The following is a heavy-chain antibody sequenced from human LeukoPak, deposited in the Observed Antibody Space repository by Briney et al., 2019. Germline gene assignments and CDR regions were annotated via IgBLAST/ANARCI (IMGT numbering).Heavy chain of an antibody. J-gene: IGHJ5*02. CDR1: GGSIRGYY. D-gene: IGHD3-10*01. CDR2: IYYSGST. Sequence: SETLSLTCSVSGGSIRGYYWSWIRQPAGKGLEWIGNIYYSGSTDYNPSLKSRVTISLDTSKNQFSLKLNSVTAADTAVYYCARETAMVRGITQYNWFEPWGQGTLVTVSS. V-gene: IGHV4-59*01. CDR3: ARETAMVRGITQYNWFEP.